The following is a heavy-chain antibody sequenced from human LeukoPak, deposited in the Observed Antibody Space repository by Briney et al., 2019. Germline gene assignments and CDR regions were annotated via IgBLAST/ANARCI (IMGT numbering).Heavy chain of an antibody. J-gene: IGHJ4*02. Sequence: GGSLRLSCAASGLTLSYSWMHWVRQAPGKGLVWVSRIQSDGTTSYADSVKGRFTISRDNSKNTLYLQMNSLRADDTAVYYCAKADFCRGGTCYDFDYWGQGTLITVSS. D-gene: IGHD2-15*01. V-gene: IGHV3-74*01. CDR2: IQSDGTT. CDR3: AKADFCRGGTCYDFDY. CDR1: GLTLSYSW.